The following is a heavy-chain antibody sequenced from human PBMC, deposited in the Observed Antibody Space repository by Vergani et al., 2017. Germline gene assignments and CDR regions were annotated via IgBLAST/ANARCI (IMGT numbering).Heavy chain of an antibody. J-gene: IGHJ2*01. CDR3: ARLRRVGASTYWYFDL. Sequence: VQLVQSGAEVKKPGESLKISCKGSGYSFTSYWIGWVRQMPGKGLEWMGIIYPGDSDTRYNVSFQGQVTISADKSISTAYLQWSSLKASDTARYYCARLRRVGASTYWYFDLWGRGTLVTVSS. V-gene: IGHV5-51*01. D-gene: IGHD1-26*01. CDR1: GYSFTSYW. CDR2: IYPGDSDT.